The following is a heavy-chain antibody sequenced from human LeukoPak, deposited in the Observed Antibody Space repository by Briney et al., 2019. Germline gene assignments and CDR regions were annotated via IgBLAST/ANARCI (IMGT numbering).Heavy chain of an antibody. CDR3: AKDSDIEMATITGAFDI. Sequence: GGSLRLSCAASGFTFSSYWMSWVRQAPGKGLEWVANIKQDGSEKYYVDSVKGRFTISRDNAKNSLYLQMNSLRAEDTALYYCAKDSDIEMATITGAFDIWGQGTMVTVSS. CDR2: IKQDGSEK. D-gene: IGHD5-24*01. J-gene: IGHJ3*02. CDR1: GFTFSSYW. V-gene: IGHV3-7*03.